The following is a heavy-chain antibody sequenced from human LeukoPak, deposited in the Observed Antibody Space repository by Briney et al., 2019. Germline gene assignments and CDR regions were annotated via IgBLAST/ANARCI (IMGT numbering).Heavy chain of an antibody. Sequence: GGSLRLSCAASGFTFSSYWMHWVRQAPGKGLEWVSSVSYRSSYVYYADSVRGRFTISRDNAKNSLYLQMNGLRAEDTAVYYCARGHSDSSAYYATHALDMWGQGTMVIVSS. CDR3: ARGHSDSSAYYATHALDM. J-gene: IGHJ3*02. V-gene: IGHV3-21*01. D-gene: IGHD3-22*01. CDR2: VSYRSSYV. CDR1: GFTFSSYW.